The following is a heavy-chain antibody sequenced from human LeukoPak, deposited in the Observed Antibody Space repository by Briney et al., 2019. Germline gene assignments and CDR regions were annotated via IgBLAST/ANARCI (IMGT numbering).Heavy chain of an antibody. D-gene: IGHD2-2*01. CDR2: IYYSGST. J-gene: IGHJ4*02. Sequence: SETLSLTCTVSGGSISSSSYYWSWIRQPPGKGLEWIGYIYYSGSTYYNPSLKSRVTISVDTSKNQFSLKLSSVTAADTAVYYCASLTGYCSSTSCYDFDYWGQGTLVTVSS. CDR3: ASLTGYCSSTSCYDFDY. V-gene: IGHV4-30-4*08. CDR1: GGSISSSSYY.